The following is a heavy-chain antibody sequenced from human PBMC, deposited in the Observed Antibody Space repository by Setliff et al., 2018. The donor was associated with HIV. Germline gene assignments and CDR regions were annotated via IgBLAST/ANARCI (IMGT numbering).Heavy chain of an antibody. D-gene: IGHD2-8*02. J-gene: IGHJ6*03. Sequence: ASVKVSCKASGYRFTDYYMHWVRQAPGQGLEWMGIINPTGGRASYAQKFRGRGTMTTDTSTSTAYMELRSLRSDDTAVYYCARVQVGDPYYSYYYMDVWGEGTTVTVSS. V-gene: IGHV1-46*01. CDR3: ARVQVGDPYYSYYYMDV. CDR1: GYRFTDYY. CDR2: INPTGGRA.